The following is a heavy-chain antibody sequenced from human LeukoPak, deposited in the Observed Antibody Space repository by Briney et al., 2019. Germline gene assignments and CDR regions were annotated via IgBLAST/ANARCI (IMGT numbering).Heavy chain of an antibody. CDR1: GFTFSSYE. CDR3: VRGEQLNYFVY. V-gene: IGHV3-48*03. Sequence: GGSLRLSYVASGFTFSSYEMSWVRHAPGKGVECIPYISRSGATENYADSVKGRFTISRDNAKDSLYLQMYSLRAEDTAVYYCVRGEQLNYFVYWGQGTLVTVSS. D-gene: IGHD1-26*01. J-gene: IGHJ4*02. CDR2: ISRSGATE.